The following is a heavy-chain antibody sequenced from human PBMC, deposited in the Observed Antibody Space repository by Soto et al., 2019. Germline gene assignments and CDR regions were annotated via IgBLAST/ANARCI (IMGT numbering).Heavy chain of an antibody. V-gene: IGHV1-69*13. CDR2: IIPIFGTA. CDR1: GGTFSSYA. CDR3: ARDPGGNYYEYYFDY. Sequence: ASVKVSCKASGGTFSSYAISWVRQAPGQGLEWMGGIIPIFGTANYAQKFQGRVTTTADESTSTAYMELSSLRSEDTAVYYCARDPGGNYYEYYFDYWGQGTLVTVSS. J-gene: IGHJ4*02. D-gene: IGHD3-22*01.